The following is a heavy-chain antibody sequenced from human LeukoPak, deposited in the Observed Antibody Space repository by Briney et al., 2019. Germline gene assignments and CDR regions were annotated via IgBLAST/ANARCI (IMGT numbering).Heavy chain of an antibody. CDR2: IYYSGST. V-gene: IGHV4-39*01. D-gene: IGHD1-26*01. J-gene: IGHJ5*02. Sequence: SETLSLTCTVSGGSISSSSYYWGWIRQPPGKGLEWIGSIYYSGSTYYNPSLKSRVTISVDTSKNQFSLKLSSVTAADTAVYYCASVRGQRFDPWGQGTLVTVSS. CDR1: GGSISSSSYY. CDR3: ASVRGQRFDP.